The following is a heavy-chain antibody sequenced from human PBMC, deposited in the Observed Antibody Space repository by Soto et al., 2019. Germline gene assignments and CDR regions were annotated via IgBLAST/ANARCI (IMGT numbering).Heavy chain of an antibody. Sequence: QVELVQSGAEVKKPGSSVKVSCQASEDTFRNYAISWVRQAPGQGLEWMGGIIPIFGTANYAQKFQGRVTITADTSANGVYLELSSLRSEDTDVYCCASTKYDSSAYYYWYLGRWGRGTLVSVS. CDR1: EDTFRNYA. V-gene: IGHV1-69*06. CDR3: ASTKYDSSAYYYWYLGR. CDR2: IIPIFGTA. J-gene: IGHJ2*01. D-gene: IGHD3-22*01.